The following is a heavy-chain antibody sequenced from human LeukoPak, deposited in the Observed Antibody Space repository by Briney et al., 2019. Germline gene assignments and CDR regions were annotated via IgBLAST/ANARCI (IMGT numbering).Heavy chain of an antibody. CDR1: GYTFTNYD. CDR2: MNPNSGNT. D-gene: IGHD2-2*01. Sequence: PGASVRVSCKTSGYTFTNYDINWVRQATGQGLEWMGWMNPNSGNTGYAQKVQGRVTMTRNTSISTAYMELSSLRSEDTAVYYCARPHCSSTDCHPPEWFDPWGQGTLVTVSS. J-gene: IGHJ5*02. CDR3: ARPHCSSTDCHPPEWFDP. V-gene: IGHV1-8*01.